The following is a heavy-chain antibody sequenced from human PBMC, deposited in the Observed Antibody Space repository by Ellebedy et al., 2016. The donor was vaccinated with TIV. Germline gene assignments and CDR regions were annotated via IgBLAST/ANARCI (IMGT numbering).Heavy chain of an antibody. CDR2: LYYIGSS. CDR1: GGSVGGGGYY. Sequence: MPSETLSLTCSVSGGSVGGGGYYWSWIRLLPGKGLEWIGYLYYIGSSHYSPSLKSRVSISADTSEKQFFLKLTSVTVADTAIYYCARGAPDSRGYSYFDYWGQGALVTVSP. D-gene: IGHD3-22*01. V-gene: IGHV4-31*03. CDR3: ARGAPDSRGYSYFDY. J-gene: IGHJ4*02.